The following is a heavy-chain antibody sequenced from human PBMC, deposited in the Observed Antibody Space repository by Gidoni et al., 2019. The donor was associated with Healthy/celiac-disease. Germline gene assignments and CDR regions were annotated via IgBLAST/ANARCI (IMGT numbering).Heavy chain of an antibody. Sequence: QLHQWGAGLLKPSETMSRTCAVYGASFSGYYWSWVRQPPGKELEWIGEINHSGSTNYNPSLKSRVIISVDTSKNHFSLQLSSVPGADTAVYYCARALCYDSSGYPYWGQGTLVTVSS. V-gene: IGHV4-34*01. J-gene: IGHJ4*02. D-gene: IGHD3-22*01. CDR1: GASFSGYY. CDR2: INHSGST. CDR3: ARALCYDSSGYPY.